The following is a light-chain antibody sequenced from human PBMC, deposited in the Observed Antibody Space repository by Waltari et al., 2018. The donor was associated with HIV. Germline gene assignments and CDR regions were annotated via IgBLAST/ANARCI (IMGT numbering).Light chain of an antibody. V-gene: IGLV2-18*02. CDR1: SSDVGHYNR. Sequence: QPALTQPPSVSGSPGQSVTISCTGTSSDVGHYNRVSWYQQPPGSAPKLLIYGVSMRPSGVPRRFSGSKSGNTASLTISGLQAEDEADYYCSSYTSSNTFVVFGGGTKLTVL. CDR2: GVS. CDR3: SSYTSSNTFVV. J-gene: IGLJ2*01.